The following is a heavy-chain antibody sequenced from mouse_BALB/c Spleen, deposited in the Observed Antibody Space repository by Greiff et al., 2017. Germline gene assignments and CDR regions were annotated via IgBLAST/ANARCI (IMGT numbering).Heavy chain of an antibody. CDR1: GFTFSSYA. J-gene: IGHJ4*01. Sequence: EVQLVESGGGLVKPGGSLKLSCAASGFTFSSYAMSWVRQSPEKRLEWVAEISSGGSYTYYPDTVTGRFTISRDNAKNTLYLEMSSLRSEDTAMYYCARLRRDYAMDYWGQGTSVTVSS. CDR3: ARLRRDYAMDY. CDR2: ISSGGSYT. V-gene: IGHV5-9-4*01. D-gene: IGHD1-2*01.